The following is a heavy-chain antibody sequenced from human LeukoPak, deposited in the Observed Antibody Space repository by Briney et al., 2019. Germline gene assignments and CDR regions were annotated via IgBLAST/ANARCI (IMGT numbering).Heavy chain of an antibody. Sequence: GGSLRLSCVASGFIFNKHAMSWVRQAPGKGLEWVSAISGSGGSTYYADSVRGRFTISRDNSKNTLYLQMNSLRAEDTAVYYCAKDDPYDYWGQGTLVTVSS. CDR1: GFIFNKHA. V-gene: IGHV3-23*01. CDR2: ISGSGGST. CDR3: AKDDPYDY. J-gene: IGHJ4*02.